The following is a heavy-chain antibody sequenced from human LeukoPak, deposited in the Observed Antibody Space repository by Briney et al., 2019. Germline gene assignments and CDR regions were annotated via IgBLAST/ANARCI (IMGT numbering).Heavy chain of an antibody. CDR3: TTRITIFGVAQDLDY. CDR1: GSTFSNAW. CDR2: IKSKTDGGTT. Sequence: PGGSLRLSCAASGSTFSNAWMNWVRQAPGKGLEWVGRIKSKTDGGTTDYAAPVKGRFTISRDDSKNTLYLQMNSLKTEDTAVYYCTTRITIFGVAQDLDYWGQGTLVTVSS. V-gene: IGHV3-15*07. D-gene: IGHD3-3*01. J-gene: IGHJ4*02.